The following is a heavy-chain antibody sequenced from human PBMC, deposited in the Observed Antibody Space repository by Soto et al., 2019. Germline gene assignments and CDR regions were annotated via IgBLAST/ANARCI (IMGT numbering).Heavy chain of an antibody. Sequence: SETLSLTCTVSSGSIGSYNWNWVRQPPGKGLEWIGFINYSGSTHYNPSLKSRVTISLDTSKNQFSLKLNSVTAADTAVYYCARENYYALDYWGPGTLVTVSS. D-gene: IGHD3-10*01. CDR2: INYSGST. J-gene: IGHJ4*02. V-gene: IGHV4-59*01. CDR3: ARENYYALDY. CDR1: SGSIGSYN.